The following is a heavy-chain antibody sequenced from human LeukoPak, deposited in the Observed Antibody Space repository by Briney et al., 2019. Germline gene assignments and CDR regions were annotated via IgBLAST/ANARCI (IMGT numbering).Heavy chain of an antibody. CDR2: ISGSGGST. CDR1: GFTFSSYA. CDR3: AKDPTYYYDSSGHP. V-gene: IGHV3-23*01. D-gene: IGHD3-22*01. J-gene: IGHJ5*02. Sequence: GSLRLSCAASGFTFSSYAMSWVRQAPGKGLEWVSAISGSGGSTYYADSVKGRFTISRDNSKNTLYLQMNSLRAEDTAVYYCAKDPTYYYDSSGHPWGQETLVTVSS.